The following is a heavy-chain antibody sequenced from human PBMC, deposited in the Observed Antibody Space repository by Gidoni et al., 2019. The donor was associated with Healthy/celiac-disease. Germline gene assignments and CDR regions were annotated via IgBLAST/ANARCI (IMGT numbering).Heavy chain of an antibody. D-gene: IGHD6-13*01. J-gene: IGHJ6*03. CDR1: GGSFSGYY. Sequence: QVQLQQWGAGLLKPSETLSLTCAVYGGSFSGYYWSWLRQPPGKGLEWIGEINHSGSTNYNPSLKSRVTISVDTSKNQFSLKLSSVTAADTAVYYCARGPRIAATIYYYYYMDVWGKGTTVTVSS. CDR2: INHSGST. CDR3: ARGPRIAATIYYYYYMDV. V-gene: IGHV4-34*01.